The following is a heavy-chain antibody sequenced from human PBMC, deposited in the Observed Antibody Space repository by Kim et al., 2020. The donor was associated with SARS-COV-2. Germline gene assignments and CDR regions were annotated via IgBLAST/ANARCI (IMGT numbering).Heavy chain of an antibody. CDR3: ATPKMATIQDYYGMDV. V-gene: IGHV1-69*02. Sequence: FQGRVTITADKSTSTAYMELSSLRSEDTAVYYCATPKMATIQDYYGMDVWGQGTTVTVSS. D-gene: IGHD5-12*01. J-gene: IGHJ6*02.